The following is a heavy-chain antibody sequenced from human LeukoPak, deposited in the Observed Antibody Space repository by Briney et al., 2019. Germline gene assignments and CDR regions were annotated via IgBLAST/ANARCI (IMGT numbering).Heavy chain of an antibody. CDR3: ARGELSDYVGYYFDY. CDR1: GYSISSGYY. J-gene: IGHJ4*02. D-gene: IGHD4-23*01. V-gene: IGHV4-38-2*02. CDR2: IYHSGST. Sequence: PSETLSLTCTVSGYSISSGYYWGWIRQPPGKGLEWTGSIYHSGSTYYNPSLKSRVTISVDTSKNQFSLKLSSVTAADTAVYYCARGELSDYVGYYFDYWGQGTLVTVSS.